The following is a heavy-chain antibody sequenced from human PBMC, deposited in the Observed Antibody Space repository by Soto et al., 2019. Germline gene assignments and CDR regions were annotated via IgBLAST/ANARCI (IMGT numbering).Heavy chain of an antibody. CDR2: INAGDGGT. J-gene: IGHJ5*01. CDR1: GYTFANYG. Sequence: GGSVKVSCKASGYTFANYGIHWVRQAPGQRLEWMGWINAGDGGTKYSENFQGRVTITRDTSATTVYLGLSSLSSEDTASYYCARTGHSGSYDFWG. CDR3: ARTGHSGSYDF. V-gene: IGHV1-3*01. D-gene: IGHD1-26*01.